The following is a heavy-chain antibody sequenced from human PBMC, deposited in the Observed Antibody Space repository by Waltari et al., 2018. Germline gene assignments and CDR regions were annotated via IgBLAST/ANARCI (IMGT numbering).Heavy chain of an antibody. Sequence: QFVESGGGVAQPGGSLRLSCSASGFTFRRPFFYWVRPAPGKGLEWVALISADGSYQYYTDSVKGRFTISRDNSKTLLFLQMTFLRAEDTAVYYCAKAPYDSSGERGWFDPWGQGTLVTVSS. CDR1: GFTFRRPF. CDR3: AKAPYDSSGERGWFDP. D-gene: IGHD3-22*01. J-gene: IGHJ5*02. CDR2: ISADGSYQ. V-gene: IGHV3-30*18.